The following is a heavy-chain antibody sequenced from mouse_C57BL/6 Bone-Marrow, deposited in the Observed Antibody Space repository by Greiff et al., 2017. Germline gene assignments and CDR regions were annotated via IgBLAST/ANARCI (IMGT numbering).Heavy chain of an antibody. J-gene: IGHJ3*01. D-gene: IGHD2-5*01. CDR1: GFTFSSYA. CDR3: AREPTIVTTWGFAY. CDR2: ISDGGSYT. V-gene: IGHV5-4*01. Sequence: EVKVVESGGGLVKPGGSLKLSCAASGFTFSSYAMSWVRQTPEKRLEWVATISDGGSYTYYPDNVKGRFTISRDNAKNNLYLQMSHLKSEDTAMYYCAREPTIVTTWGFAYWGQGTLVTVSA.